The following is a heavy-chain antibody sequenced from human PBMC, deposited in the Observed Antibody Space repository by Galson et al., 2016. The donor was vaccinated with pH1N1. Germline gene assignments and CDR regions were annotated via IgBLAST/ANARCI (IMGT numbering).Heavy chain of an antibody. D-gene: IGHD4/OR15-4a*01. V-gene: IGHV3-48*04. Sequence: LRLSCAASGFTFSSYSMNWVRQAPGKGLEWVSYISLSSSIIHYADSVKGRFIIPRDSAKNSLYLQMNSLRAEDTALYYCAREGLWPGVDAFDIWGQGTMVTVSS. J-gene: IGHJ3*02. CDR3: AREGLWPGVDAFDI. CDR1: GFTFSSYS. CDR2: ISLSSSII.